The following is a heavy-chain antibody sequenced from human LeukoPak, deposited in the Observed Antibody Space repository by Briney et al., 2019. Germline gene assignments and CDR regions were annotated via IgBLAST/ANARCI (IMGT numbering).Heavy chain of an antibody. J-gene: IGHJ4*02. V-gene: IGHV3-30*18. CDR1: GFTFSRYG. CDR2: ISYDGSNK. Sequence: PGGSLRLSCAASGFTFSRYGIHWVRQAPGKGLEWVAVISYDGSNKYYADSVKGRFTISRDNSRNTLSLQMNSLRAEDTAVYYCAKAIVVVTAYYFDYWGQGTLVTVSS. CDR3: AKAIVVVTAYYFDY. D-gene: IGHD2-21*02.